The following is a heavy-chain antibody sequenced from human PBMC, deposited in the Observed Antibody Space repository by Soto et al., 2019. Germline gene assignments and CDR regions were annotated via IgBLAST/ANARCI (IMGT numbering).Heavy chain of an antibody. V-gene: IGHV3-30*18. CDR1: GFTFSSYC. D-gene: IGHD6-13*01. J-gene: IGHJ4*02. Sequence: PGGSLRLSCAGSGFTFSSYCMHWVRPAPGKGLEWVAVISYDGSNKYYADSVKGRFTISRDNSKNTLYLQMNSLRAEDTAVYYCAKPESLRIATALIHYWGQGTLVTVSS. CDR3: AKPESLRIATALIHY. CDR2: ISYDGSNK.